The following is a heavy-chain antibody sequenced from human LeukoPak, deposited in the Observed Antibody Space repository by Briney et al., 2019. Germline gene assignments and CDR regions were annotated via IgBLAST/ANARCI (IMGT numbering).Heavy chain of an antibody. V-gene: IGHV3-53*01. J-gene: IGHJ3*02. D-gene: IGHD2-21*02. CDR2: IYSGGST. CDR3: ARHSGVVTAMSAFDI. CDR1: GFTVSSNY. Sequence: PGGSLRLSCAASGFTVSSNYMSWVRQAPGKGLEWVSVIYSGGSTYYADSVKGRFTISRDNSKNTLYLQMNSLRAEDTAVYCCARHSGVVTAMSAFDIWGQGTMVTVSS.